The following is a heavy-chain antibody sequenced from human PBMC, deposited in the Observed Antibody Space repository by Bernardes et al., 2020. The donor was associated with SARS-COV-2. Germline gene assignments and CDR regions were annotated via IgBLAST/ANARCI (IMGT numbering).Heavy chain of an antibody. V-gene: IGHV4-34*01. CDR1: GESFSGYY. J-gene: IGHJ4*01. CDR3: ARVPTPDLRGAGTFDY. D-gene: IGHD6-19*01. Sequence: SETLSLTCAVYGESFSGYYWSWIRQFPGKGLEWIGQINQGGSTNYNPSLKSRVIMSVDKSKNQFSLKLTSVTAADTAVYYYARVPTPDLRGAGTFDYWGQGTHVTVSS. CDR2: INQGGST.